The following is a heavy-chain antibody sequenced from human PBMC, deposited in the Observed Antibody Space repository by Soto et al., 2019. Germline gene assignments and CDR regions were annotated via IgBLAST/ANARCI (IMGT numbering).Heavy chain of an antibody. CDR1: GATIGSGASY. Sequence: SETLSLTCTVSGATIGSGASYWSWTRQHPGKGLEWIGYISYSGTTYYNPSLQSRLTISVDTSKNQFSMRLGSVTAADTAVYYCARGYQNCTNGVCYPYYYYGMDVWGQGTTVTV. J-gene: IGHJ6*02. CDR3: ARGYQNCTNGVCYPYYYYGMDV. D-gene: IGHD2-8*01. V-gene: IGHV4-31*03. CDR2: ISYSGTT.